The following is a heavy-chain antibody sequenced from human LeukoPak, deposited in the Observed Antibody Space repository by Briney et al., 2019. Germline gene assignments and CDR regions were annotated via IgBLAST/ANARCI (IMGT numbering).Heavy chain of an antibody. J-gene: IGHJ3*02. V-gene: IGHV3-66*01. D-gene: IGHD4-17*01. CDR3: ASTRVTTVTTDAFDI. CDR2: IYSGGST. Sequence: PGGSLRLSCAASGFTFSSYAMSWVRQAPGKGLEWVSVIYSGGSTYYADSVKGRFTISRDNSKNTLYLQMNSLRAEDTAVYYCASTRVTTVTTDAFDIWGQGTMVTVSS. CDR1: GFTFSSYA.